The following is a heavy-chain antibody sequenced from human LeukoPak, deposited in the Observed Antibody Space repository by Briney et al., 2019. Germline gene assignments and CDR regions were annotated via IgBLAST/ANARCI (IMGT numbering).Heavy chain of an antibody. J-gene: IGHJ6*03. CDR3: ARRGYSYGRNYYYYMDV. CDR2: IYYSGST. V-gene: IGHV4-59*12. D-gene: IGHD5-18*01. CDR1: GGSISSYY. Sequence: SETLSLTCTVSGGSISSYYWSWIRQPPGKGLEWIGYIYYSGSTNYNPSLKSRVTISVDTSKNQFSLKLSSVTAADTAVYYCARRGYSYGRNYYYYMDVWGKGTTVTISS.